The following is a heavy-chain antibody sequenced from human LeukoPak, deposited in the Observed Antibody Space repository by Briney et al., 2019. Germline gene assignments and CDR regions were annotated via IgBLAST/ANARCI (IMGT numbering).Heavy chain of an antibody. CDR3: ARHDLGEGGVVN. CDR1: GYYISSGYY. CDR2: IYHSGST. D-gene: IGHD3-3*01. J-gene: IGHJ3*01. V-gene: IGHV4-38-2*01. Sequence: SETLSLTCAVSGYYISSGYYWGWIRQPPGKGLEWIGSIYHSGSTYYNPSLKSRVTISVDTSKNQFSLKLSSVTAADTAVYYCARHDLGEGGVVNWGQGTMVTVSS.